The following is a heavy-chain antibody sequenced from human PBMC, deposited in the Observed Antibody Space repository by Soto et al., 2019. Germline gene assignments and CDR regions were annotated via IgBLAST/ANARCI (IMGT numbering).Heavy chain of an antibody. CDR2: IYYNGYT. Sequence: SETLSLTCSVSGGSISGYYWSWIRQPPGKGLEWIGYIYYNGYTIYSPSLNSRVTISVDTSKNQFSLKLTSVTAADTAMYYCTRHPPIARLENGLDVWGQGTTVTVSS. CDR1: GGSISGYY. CDR3: TRHPPIARLENGLDV. J-gene: IGHJ6*02. V-gene: IGHV4-59*08. D-gene: IGHD1-26*01.